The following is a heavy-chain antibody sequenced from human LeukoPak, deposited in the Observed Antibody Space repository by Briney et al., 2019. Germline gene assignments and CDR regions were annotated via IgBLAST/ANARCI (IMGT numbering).Heavy chain of an antibody. J-gene: IGHJ4*02. V-gene: IGHV4-4*07. CDR2: IYTSGST. Sequence: PSETLSLTCTVSGGSISSYYWSWIRQPAGKGLEWIGRIYTSGSTNYNPSLKSRVTMPVDTSKNQFSLKLSSVTAADTAVYYCARDLNYYGSGTQGDYWGQGTLVTVSS. CDR3: ARDLNYYGSGTQGDY. CDR1: GGSISSYY. D-gene: IGHD3-10*01.